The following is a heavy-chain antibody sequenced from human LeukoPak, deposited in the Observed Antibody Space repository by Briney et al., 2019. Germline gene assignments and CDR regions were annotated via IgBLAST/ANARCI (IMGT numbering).Heavy chain of an antibody. V-gene: IGHV4/OR15-8*01. CDR2: IHHDGRI. J-gene: IGHJ4*02. D-gene: IGHD3-16*02. CDR1: GGSIDSTNW. Sequence: SETLSLACDVSGGSIDSTNWWNWVRQPPGKGLEWIGEIHHDGRINYNPSLKSRVTLSVDKSKNQFSLRLNSVTAADTAMYYCARSHDHLWGNYPDYWGQGTLVTVSS. CDR3: ARSHDHLWGNYPDY.